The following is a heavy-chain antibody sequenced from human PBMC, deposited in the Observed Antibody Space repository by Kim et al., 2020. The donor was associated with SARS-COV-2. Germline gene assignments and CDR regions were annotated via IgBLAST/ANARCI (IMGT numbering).Heavy chain of an antibody. V-gene: IGHV3-21*01. CDR1: GFTFSSYS. Sequence: GGSLRLSCAASGFTFSSYSMNWVRQAPGKGLEWVSSISSSSSYIYYADSVKGRFTISRDNAKNSLYLQMNSLRAEDTAVYYCARVPSDIAEFDYWGQGTLVTVSS. CDR2: ISSSSSYI. CDR3: ARVPSDIAEFDY. J-gene: IGHJ4*02. D-gene: IGHD6-13*01.